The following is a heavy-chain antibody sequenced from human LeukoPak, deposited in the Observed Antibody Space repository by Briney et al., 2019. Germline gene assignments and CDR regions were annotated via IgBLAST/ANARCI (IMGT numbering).Heavy chain of an antibody. Sequence: ASVKVSCKASGYTFTGYYMHWVRQAPGQGLEWMGWINPNSGGTNYAQKFQGRVTMTRDTSISTAYMELSRLRSDDTAVYYCARDRSRSGIAVAGNYYYYYMDVWGKGTTVTVSS. CDR1: GYTFTGYY. V-gene: IGHV1-2*02. CDR3: ARDRSRSGIAVAGNYYYYYMDV. CDR2: INPNSGGT. J-gene: IGHJ6*03. D-gene: IGHD6-19*01.